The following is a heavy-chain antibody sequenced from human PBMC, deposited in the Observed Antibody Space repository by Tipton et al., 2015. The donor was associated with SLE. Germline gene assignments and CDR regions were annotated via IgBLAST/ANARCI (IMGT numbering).Heavy chain of an antibody. Sequence: QLVQSGGGVVQPGGSLRLSCAASGFTFSSCSMNWVRQAPGKGLEWVSSISSSSSYIYYADSVKGRFTISRDNAKNSLYLQMNSLRAEDTAVYYCARVFEAARPSGHDYWGQGTLVTVSS. CDR2: ISSSSSYI. CDR3: ARVFEAARPSGHDY. CDR1: GFTFSSCS. V-gene: IGHV3-21*01. D-gene: IGHD6-6*01. J-gene: IGHJ4*02.